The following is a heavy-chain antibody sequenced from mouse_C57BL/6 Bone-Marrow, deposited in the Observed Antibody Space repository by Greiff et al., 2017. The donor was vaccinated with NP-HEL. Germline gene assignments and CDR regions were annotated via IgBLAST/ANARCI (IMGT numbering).Heavy chain of an antibody. J-gene: IGHJ1*03. CDR3: ARALRPPYWYFDV. CDR1: GYSITSGYD. D-gene: IGHD2-12*01. V-gene: IGHV3-1*01. Sequence: VQLKESGPGMVKPSQSLSLTCTVTGYSITSGYDWHWIRHFPGNKLEWMGYISYSGSTNYNPSLKSRISITHDTSKNHFFLKLNSVTTEDTATYYCARALRPPYWYFDVWGTGTTVTVSS. CDR2: ISYSGST.